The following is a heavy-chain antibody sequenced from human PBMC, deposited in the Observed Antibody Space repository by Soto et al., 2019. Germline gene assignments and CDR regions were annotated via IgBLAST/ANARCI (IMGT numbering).Heavy chain of an antibody. D-gene: IGHD6-13*01. CDR1: GGSISSGGYW. V-gene: IGHV4-31*03. Sequence: QVQLQESGPGLVKPSQTLSLTCTVSGGSISSGGYWWSWIRQHPGKGLEWVGYISYSGSTSYNPSLKSRLTISADTSKKHFSLELTSVTAADTAVYYCAREVSTHFEYWGQGTLVTVSS. CDR2: ISYSGST. CDR3: AREVSTHFEY. J-gene: IGHJ4*02.